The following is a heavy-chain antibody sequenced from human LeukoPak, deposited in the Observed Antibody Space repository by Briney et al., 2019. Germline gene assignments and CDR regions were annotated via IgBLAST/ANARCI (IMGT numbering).Heavy chain of an antibody. J-gene: IGHJ3*02. CDR3: ARDQGPGIVVVPAANRALDI. V-gene: IGHV4-4*02. D-gene: IGHD2-2*01. CDR1: GGPISSVNW. CDR2: IYHSGST. Sequence: PSETFSLPCAVSGGPISSVNWGSWVGQPPGKGLEWIGEIYHSGSTNYNPSLKSRVTISVDKSKNQFSLKLSSVTAADTAVYYCARDQGPGIVVVPAANRALDIWGQGTMVTVSS.